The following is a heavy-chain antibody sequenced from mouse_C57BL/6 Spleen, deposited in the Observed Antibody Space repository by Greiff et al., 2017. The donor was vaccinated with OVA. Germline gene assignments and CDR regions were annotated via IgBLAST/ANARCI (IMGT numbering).Heavy chain of an antibody. CDR2: ISYDGSN. Sequence: EVKLMESGPGLVKPSQSLSLTCSVTGYSITSGYYWNWIRQFPGNKLEWMGYISYDGSNNYNPSLKNRISITRDTSKNQFFLKLNSVTTEDTATYYCARDRAYYFDYWGQGTTLTVSS. J-gene: IGHJ2*01. CDR3: ARDRAYYFDY. V-gene: IGHV3-6*01. D-gene: IGHD3-3*01. CDR1: GYSITSGYY.